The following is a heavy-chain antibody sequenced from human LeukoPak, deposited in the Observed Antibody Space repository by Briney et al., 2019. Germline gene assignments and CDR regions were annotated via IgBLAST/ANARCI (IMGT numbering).Heavy chain of an antibody. V-gene: IGHV1-8*01. D-gene: IGHD3-16*01. CDR1: GYTFTSYD. J-gene: IGHJ6*02. Sequence: ASVKVSCKASGYTFTSYDINWVRQATGQGLEWMGWMNPNSGNTGYAQKFQGWVTMTRDTSISTAYMELSRLRSDDTAVYYCARDRLEDYGMDVWGQGTTVTVSS. CDR3: ARDRLEDYGMDV. CDR2: MNPNSGNT.